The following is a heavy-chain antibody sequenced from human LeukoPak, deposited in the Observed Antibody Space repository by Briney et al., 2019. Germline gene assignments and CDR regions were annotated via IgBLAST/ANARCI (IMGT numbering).Heavy chain of an antibody. J-gene: IGHJ4*02. CDR1: GFTFSSYA. D-gene: IGHD2-2*01. Sequence: GGSLRLSCAASGFTFSSYAMSWVRQAPGKGLEWVAVISYDGSNKYYADSVKGRFTISRDNSKNTLYLQMNSLRAEDTAVYYCARGSIVVVPAAQGPDYWGQGTLVTVSS. CDR3: ARGSIVVVPAAQGPDY. CDR2: ISYDGSNK. V-gene: IGHV3-30-3*01.